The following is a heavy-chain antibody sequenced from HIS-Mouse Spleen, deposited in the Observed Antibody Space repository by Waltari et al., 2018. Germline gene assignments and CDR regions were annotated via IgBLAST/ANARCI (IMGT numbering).Heavy chain of an antibody. V-gene: IGHV3-30*18. CDR1: GFIFSSSG. CDR2: ISYDGSNK. Sequence: QVQLVESGGGVVQPGRSRRLSCAASGFIFSSSGKHWVRQAPGKGLEWVAVISYDGSNKYYADSVKGRFTISRDNSKNTLYLQMNSLRAEDTAVYYCAKDKHHAFDYWGQGTLVTVSS. J-gene: IGHJ4*02. CDR3: AKDKHHAFDY.